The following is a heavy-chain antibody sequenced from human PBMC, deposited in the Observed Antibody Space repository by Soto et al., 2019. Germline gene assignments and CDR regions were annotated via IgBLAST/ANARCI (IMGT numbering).Heavy chain of an antibody. CDR3: AKGYCSSTSCYRSFDI. CDR2: ISGSAGST. V-gene: IGHV3-23*01. J-gene: IGHJ3*02. CDR1: GFTFSTYA. Sequence: GGSLRLSCAASGFTFSTYAMSWVRQAPGKGLEWVSAISGSAGSTYYADSVKGRFTISRDNSKNTLYLQMNSLRAEDTAVYYCAKGYCSSTSCYRSFDIWDQGTMVTVSS. D-gene: IGHD2-2*02.